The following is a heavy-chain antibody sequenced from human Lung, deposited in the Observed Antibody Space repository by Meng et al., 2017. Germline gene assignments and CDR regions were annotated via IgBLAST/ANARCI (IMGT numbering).Heavy chain of an antibody. Sequence: PPAPPPPSCAVPGDHITRTHWWSWLPQTPGKGLEWIGEISHSGSTVYRPSLQGRVGISLDKSNNEFSLKLTSVTAADTAVYYCARETLRELGLFHYWGQGILVTVSS. CDR3: ARETLRELGLFHY. V-gene: IGHV4-4*03. D-gene: IGHD1-7*01. CDR2: ISHSGST. CDR1: GDHITRTHW. J-gene: IGHJ4*02.